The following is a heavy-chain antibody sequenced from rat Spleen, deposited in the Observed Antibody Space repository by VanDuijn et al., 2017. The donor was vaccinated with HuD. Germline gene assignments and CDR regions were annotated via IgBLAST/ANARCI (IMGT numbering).Heavy chain of an antibody. Sequence: EVQLVESGGGLVQPGRSLKLSCAASGFTFSNYGMHWIRQAPTKGLECVTSISPTGATTNYRDSVKGRFTISRDNAKSTLYLQMDSLRSEDTATYYCARHSIGTTRFDYWGQGVMVTVSS. CDR3: ARHSIGTTRFDY. V-gene: IGHV5-19*01. CDR2: ISPTGATT. CDR1: GFTFSNYG. D-gene: IGHD1-5*01. J-gene: IGHJ2*01.